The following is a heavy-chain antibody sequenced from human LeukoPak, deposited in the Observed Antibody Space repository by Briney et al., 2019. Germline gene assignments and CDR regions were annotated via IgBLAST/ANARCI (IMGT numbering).Heavy chain of an antibody. V-gene: IGHV3-66*01. Sequence: GGSLRLSCAASGFTVSSNYMSWVRQAPGKGLEWVSVIYSGGSTYYADSVKGRFTISRDNSKNTLYLQMNSLRAEDTAVYYCAKYGLYCSSTSCYQGGVGYWGQGTLVTVSS. CDR3: AKYGLYCSSTSCYQGGVGY. J-gene: IGHJ4*02. CDR2: IYSGGST. D-gene: IGHD2-2*01. CDR1: GFTVSSNY.